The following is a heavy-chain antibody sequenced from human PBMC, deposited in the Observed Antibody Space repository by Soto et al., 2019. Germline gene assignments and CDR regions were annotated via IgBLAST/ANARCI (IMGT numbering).Heavy chain of an antibody. CDR1: GFTFSSYS. Sequence: GGSLRLSCAASGFTFSSYSMNWVRQAPGKGLEWVSSISSSSSYIYYADSVKGRFTISRDNAKNSLYLQMNSLRAEDTAVYYCARGPSRSGSYFREGNYYFDYWGQGTLVTVSS. CDR3: ARGPSRSGSYFREGNYYFDY. J-gene: IGHJ4*02. V-gene: IGHV3-21*01. CDR2: ISSSSSYI. D-gene: IGHD3-10*01.